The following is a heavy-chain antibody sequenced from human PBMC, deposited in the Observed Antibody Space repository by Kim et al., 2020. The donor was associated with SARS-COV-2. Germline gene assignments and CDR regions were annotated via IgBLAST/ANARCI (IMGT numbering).Heavy chain of an antibody. V-gene: IGHV3-11*05. CDR3: ARDLMTTVTTSHHFDL. D-gene: IGHD4-17*01. Sequence: GGSLRLSCAASGFTFSDYYMSWIRQAPGKGLEWVSYISSSSSYTNYADSVKGRFTISRDNAKKSLYLQMNSLRAEDTAVYYCARDLMTTVTTSHHFDLWGRGTLVTVSS. CDR1: GFTFSDYY. CDR2: ISSSSSYT. J-gene: IGHJ2*01.